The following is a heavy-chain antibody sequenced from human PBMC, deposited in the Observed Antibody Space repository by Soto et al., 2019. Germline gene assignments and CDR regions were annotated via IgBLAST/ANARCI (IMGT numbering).Heavy chain of an antibody. Sequence: SSETLSVTCTVSGGSISSGGYYWSWIRQHPGKGLEWIGYIYYSGSTYYNPSLKSRVTISVDTSKNQFSLKLSSVTAADTAVYYCARDSYGDYVYFDYWGQGTLVTVSS. CDR3: ARDSYGDYVYFDY. D-gene: IGHD4-17*01. CDR2: IYYSGST. V-gene: IGHV4-31*02. J-gene: IGHJ4*02. CDR1: GGSISSGGYY.